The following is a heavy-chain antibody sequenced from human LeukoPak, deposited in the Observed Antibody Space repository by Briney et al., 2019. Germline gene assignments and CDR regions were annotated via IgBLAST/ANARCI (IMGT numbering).Heavy chain of an antibody. CDR3: AKDSFALEPRNWFDP. CDR1: GFTFSTYA. V-gene: IGHV3-23*01. Sequence: PGGSLRLSCAASGFTFSTYAMSWVRQAPGKGLEWVSAISGSGGTTYYADSVKGRFTISRDNFKNTLYLQINSLRAEDTAVYYCAKDSFALEPRNWFDPWGQGTLVTVSS. CDR2: ISGSGGTT. D-gene: IGHD1-1*01. J-gene: IGHJ5*02.